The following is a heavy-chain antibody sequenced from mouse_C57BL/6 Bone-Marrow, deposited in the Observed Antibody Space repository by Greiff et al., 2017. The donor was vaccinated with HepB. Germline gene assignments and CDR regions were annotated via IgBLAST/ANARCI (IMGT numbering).Heavy chain of an antibody. J-gene: IGHJ2*01. Sequence: QVQLQQSGPGLVQPSQSLSITCTVSGFSLTSYGVHWVRQSPGKGLEWLGVIWSGGSTDYNAAFISRLSISKDNSKSQVFFKMNSLQADDTAIYYCARRLGRRNYFDYWGQGTTLTVSS. CDR2: IWSGGST. V-gene: IGHV2-2*01. CDR1: GFSLTSYG. D-gene: IGHD4-1*01. CDR3: ARRLGRRNYFDY.